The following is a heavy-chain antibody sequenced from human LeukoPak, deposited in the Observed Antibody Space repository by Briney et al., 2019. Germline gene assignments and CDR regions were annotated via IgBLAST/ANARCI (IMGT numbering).Heavy chain of an antibody. CDR1: GFTVSSNY. V-gene: IGHV3-66*01. J-gene: IGHJ6*02. Sequence: GGSLRLSCASSGFTVSSNYMSWVRHCTGEWLAWVAVIYSGEIKYYAKYVKGRFTIPRDNSNNTLYLQMNSLRAEVTAVYYCARAFSGGSYYYYGMDVWGQGATVTVSS. CDR3: ARAFSGGSYYYYGMDV. CDR2: IYSGEIK. D-gene: IGHD2-15*01.